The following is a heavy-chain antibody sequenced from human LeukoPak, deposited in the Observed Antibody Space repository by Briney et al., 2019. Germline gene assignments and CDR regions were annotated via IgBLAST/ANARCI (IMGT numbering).Heavy chain of an antibody. Sequence: GASVNVSFKASLGTFISYAISWVRQAPGQGLEWMGGIIHIFGTANTAQNFQGRVTLTADESTSTAYMELSRLRSEDTAVYYCARARVPVPGYPAGWFDPWGQGTLVTVSS. CDR1: LGTFISYA. CDR2: IIHIFGTA. D-gene: IGHD1-1*01. CDR3: ARARVPVPGYPAGWFDP. V-gene: IGHV1-69*13. J-gene: IGHJ5*02.